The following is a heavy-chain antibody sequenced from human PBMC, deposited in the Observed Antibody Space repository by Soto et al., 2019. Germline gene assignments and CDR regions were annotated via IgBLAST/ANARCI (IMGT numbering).Heavy chain of an antibody. J-gene: IGHJ5*02. Sequence: QVHLVQSGPEVKRPGASVKVSCKTSGYIVTTYTIHWVRQDPGQRLEWMGWINAANGDTKYSQNFQGRVTITRGPSASTASLELSKLRSEDTAVYYGSRPVETAPTWFAPWGQGALGTVAS. CDR1: GYIVTTYT. CDR2: INAANGDT. D-gene: IGHD5-18*01. CDR3: SRPVETAPTWFAP. V-gene: IGHV1-3*01.